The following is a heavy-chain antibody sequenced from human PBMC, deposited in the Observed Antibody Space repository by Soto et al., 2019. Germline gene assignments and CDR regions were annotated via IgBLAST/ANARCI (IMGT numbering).Heavy chain of an antibody. V-gene: IGHV1-69*01. CDR1: GGTFSSYA. J-gene: IGHJ6*02. CDR2: IIPISGTA. Sequence: QVQLVQSGAEVKKPGSSVKVSCKASGGTFSSYAISWVRQAPGQGLEWMGGIIPISGTANYAQKFQGRVTINADVSTRTAYMELSSLRSEDTAVYYCARSQGSSTCLEIYYYYYYGMDVWGQGTTVTVSS. D-gene: IGHD2-2*01. CDR3: ARSQGSSTCLEIYYYYYYGMDV.